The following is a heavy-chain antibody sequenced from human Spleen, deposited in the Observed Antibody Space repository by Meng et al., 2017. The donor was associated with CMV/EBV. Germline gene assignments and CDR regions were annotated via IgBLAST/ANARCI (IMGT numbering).Heavy chain of an antibody. CDR1: GFTFSTAW. J-gene: IGHJ4*02. V-gene: IGHV3-15*01. CDR2: VKSSSSGGTT. Sequence: GGSLRLSCAASGFTFSTAWMGWVRQAPGKGLEWVGRVKSSSSGGTTDYAAPVKGRFTISRDDSKTTLYLQMNSLQTEDTAVYYCATGALGYWGQGTLVTVSS. CDR3: ATGALGY.